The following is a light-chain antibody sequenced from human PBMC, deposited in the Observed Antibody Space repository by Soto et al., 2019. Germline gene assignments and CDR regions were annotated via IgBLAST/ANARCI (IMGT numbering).Light chain of an antibody. Sequence: EIVLTQSPGTLSLSPGERATLSCRASQSVSSSYLAWYQQKPGQAPRLLIYGASSRATGIPDRFSGSGSGTDFTLTIIRLEPEDVAVSYCQQYGSSPLLTFGGGTKVEIK. CDR3: QQYGSSPLLT. CDR1: QSVSSSY. V-gene: IGKV3-20*01. J-gene: IGKJ4*01. CDR2: GAS.